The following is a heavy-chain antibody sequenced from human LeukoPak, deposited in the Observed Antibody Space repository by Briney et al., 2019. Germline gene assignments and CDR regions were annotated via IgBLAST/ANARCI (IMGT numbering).Heavy chain of an antibody. V-gene: IGHV3-21*06. CDR2: ISTVSTYT. D-gene: IGHD6-25*01. CDR1: GFTFSDYS. J-gene: IGHJ6*03. Sequence: GGSLRLSCAPSGFTFSDYSMSWVRQAPGKGLEWVASISTVSTYTFYGDSVKGRFTISRDNAKNSLYLQMSCLTAEDTAVYYCARDGSGLYLYYYMDVWGKGTTVIVSS. CDR3: ARDGSGLYLYYYMDV.